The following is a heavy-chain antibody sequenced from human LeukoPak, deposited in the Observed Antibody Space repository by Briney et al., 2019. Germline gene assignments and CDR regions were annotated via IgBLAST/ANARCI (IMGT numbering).Heavy chain of an antibody. CDR1: GGSFSGYY. V-gene: IGHV4-34*01. D-gene: IGHD3-22*01. CDR3: ARVDDSSGYYLVD. J-gene: IGHJ4*02. Sequence: PSETLSLTCAVYGGSFSGYYWSWIRQPPGKGLEWIGEINHSGSTNYNPSLKSRVTISVDTSKNQFSLKLSSVTAADTAVYYCARVDDSSGYYLVDWGQGTLVTVSS. CDR2: INHSGST.